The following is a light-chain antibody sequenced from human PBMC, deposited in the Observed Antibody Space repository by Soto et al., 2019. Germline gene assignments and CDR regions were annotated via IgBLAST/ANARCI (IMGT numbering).Light chain of an antibody. J-gene: IGKJ1*01. Sequence: IVMTQSPATLSVSPGEGATLSCRASQSVSSDLAWYQQKPGQAPRLLIYGASTRATGVSARFSGSGSGTEFTLTISSLRSEDFAVYYCQQFNNWPRTLGQGTKVDIK. CDR3: QQFNNWPRT. CDR2: GAS. CDR1: QSVSSD. V-gene: IGKV3-15*01.